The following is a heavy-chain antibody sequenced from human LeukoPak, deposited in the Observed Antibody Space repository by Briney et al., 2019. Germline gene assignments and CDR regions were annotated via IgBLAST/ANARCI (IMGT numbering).Heavy chain of an antibody. CDR2: IYYSGST. CDR1: GGSISSYY. V-gene: IGHV4-59*01. Sequence: SETLSLTCTVSGGSISSYYWSWIRQPPGKGLEWIGYIYYSGSTNYNPSLKSRVTISVDTSKNQFSLKLSSVTAADTAVYYCARVLISVDTALVGYYYGMDVWGQGTTVTVSS. CDR3: ARVLISVDTALVGYYYGMDV. J-gene: IGHJ6*02. D-gene: IGHD5-18*01.